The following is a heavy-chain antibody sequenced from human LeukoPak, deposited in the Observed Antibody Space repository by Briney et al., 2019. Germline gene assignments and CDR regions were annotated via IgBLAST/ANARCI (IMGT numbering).Heavy chain of an antibody. CDR3: ARDGFSRWFDLYMDV. Sequence: PGGSLRLSCAASGFTFNSYSMNWVRQAPGKGLEWVSSISGSNSYIYYADSVKGRFTISRDNAKNSLYLQMSSLRAEDTAVYYCARDGFSRWFDLYMDVWGKGTTVTVSS. D-gene: IGHD3-10*01. V-gene: IGHV3-21*01. CDR1: GFTFNSYS. J-gene: IGHJ6*03. CDR2: ISGSNSYI.